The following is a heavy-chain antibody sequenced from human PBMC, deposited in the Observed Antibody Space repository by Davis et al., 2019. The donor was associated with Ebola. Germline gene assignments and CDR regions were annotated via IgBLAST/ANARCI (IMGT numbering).Heavy chain of an antibody. J-gene: IGHJ4*02. Sequence: MPSETLSLTCTVSGGSISSRSYYWGWIRQTPGKGLEWIGSIYYSGSSDYNPSLKSRVTISVDTSRNQFSLTLKSVTAADTAVYYCARREVAVGPVDYWGQGTLVSVSS. CDR3: ARREVAVGPVDY. CDR1: GGSISSRSYY. D-gene: IGHD6-6*01. CDR2: IYYSGSS. V-gene: IGHV4-39*01.